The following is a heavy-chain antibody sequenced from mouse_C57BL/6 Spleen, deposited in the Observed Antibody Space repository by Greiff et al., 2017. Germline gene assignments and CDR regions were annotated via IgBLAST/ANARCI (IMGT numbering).Heavy chain of an antibody. CDR3: ARTARTGLWYFDV. V-gene: IGHV5-6*01. Sequence: EVQLVESGGDLVKPGGSLKLSCAASGFTFSSYGMSWVRQTPDQRLEWVATISSGGSYTYYPDSVKGRVTISRDNAKNTLYLQMSSLKSEDTAMYYCARTARTGLWYFDVWGTGTTVTVSS. CDR1: GFTFSSYG. CDR2: ISSGGSYT. J-gene: IGHJ1*03. D-gene: IGHD1-2*01.